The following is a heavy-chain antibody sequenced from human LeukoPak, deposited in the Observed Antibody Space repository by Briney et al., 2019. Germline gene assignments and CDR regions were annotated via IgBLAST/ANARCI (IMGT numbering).Heavy chain of an antibody. Sequence: PGGSLRLSCAASGFTFSSYSMNWVRQAPGKGLEWVSAISGSGGSTYYADSVKGRFTISRDNSKNTPYLQMNSLRAEDTAVYYCAKEPTQQLVLNYFDYWGQGTLVTVSS. CDR2: ISGSGGST. CDR3: AKEPTQQLVLNYFDY. J-gene: IGHJ4*02. V-gene: IGHV3-23*01. D-gene: IGHD6-13*01. CDR1: GFTFSSYS.